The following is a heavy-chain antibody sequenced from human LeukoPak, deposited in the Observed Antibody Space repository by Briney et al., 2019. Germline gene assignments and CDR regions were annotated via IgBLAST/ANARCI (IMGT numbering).Heavy chain of an antibody. V-gene: IGHV3-23*01. CDR2: ISGSGGST. D-gene: IGHD4-17*01. CDR3: AKDLTVPTGWFDP. J-gene: IGHJ5*02. CDR1: GFTFSSYA. Sequence: GGSLRLSCAAAGFTFSSYAMSWVRHAPGKGLEGISAISGSGGSTYYADSVKGRFTISRDNSKNTLYLQMNSLRAEDTAVYYCAKDLTVPTGWFDPWGQGTLVTVSS.